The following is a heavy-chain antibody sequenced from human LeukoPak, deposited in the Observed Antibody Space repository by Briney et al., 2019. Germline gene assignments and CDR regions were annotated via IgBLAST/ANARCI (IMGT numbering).Heavy chain of an antibody. CDR2: INPNSGGT. CDR3: AREPSMGIDY. D-gene: IGHD2/OR15-2a*01. Sequence: ASVNVSCKASGYTFTGYYMHWVRQAPGQGLGWMGWINPNSGGTNYAQKFQGRVTMTRDTSISTAYMELSRLRSGDTAVYYCAREPSMGIDYWGQGTLVTVSS. V-gene: IGHV1-2*02. CDR1: GYTFTGYY. J-gene: IGHJ4*02.